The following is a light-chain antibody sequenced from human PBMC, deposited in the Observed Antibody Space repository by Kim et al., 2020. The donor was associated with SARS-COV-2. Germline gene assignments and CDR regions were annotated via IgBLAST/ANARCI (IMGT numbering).Light chain of an antibody. CDR1: HSVTTN. J-gene: IGKJ2*01. CDR3: QQYHYWPYT. Sequence: SVSPAERSTLACRASHSVTTNLAWYQQSPGQPPRLLIYGAFTRATGIPARFSGSGSGTEFTLTISSLQSEDLAVYHCQQYHYWPYTFGQGTKLVI. V-gene: IGKV3-15*01. CDR2: GAF.